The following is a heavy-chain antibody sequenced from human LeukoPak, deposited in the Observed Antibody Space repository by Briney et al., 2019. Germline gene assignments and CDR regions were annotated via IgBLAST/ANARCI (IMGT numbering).Heavy chain of an antibody. CDR2: IGSGGTT. CDR3: ARGIYGDYDY. Sequence: GGSLRLSCAASGFTFSSNAMSWVRQAPGKGLEWVSAIGSGGTTYYTDSVKGRFTISRDNSKNTLYLQMNNLRAEDTAVYYCARGIYGDYDYWGQGTLVTVSS. D-gene: IGHD4-17*01. CDR1: GFTFSSNA. V-gene: IGHV3-23*01. J-gene: IGHJ4*02.